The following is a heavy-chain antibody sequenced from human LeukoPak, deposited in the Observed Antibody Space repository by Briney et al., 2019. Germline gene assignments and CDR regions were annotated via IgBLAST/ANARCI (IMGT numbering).Heavy chain of an antibody. CDR1: GFTVRDNY. CDR2: IYSGGNT. V-gene: IGHV3-66*01. D-gene: IGHD2-2*01. CDR3: VKGRCSGSSCYGGDY. Sequence: GGSLRLSCAASGFTVRDNYMSWVRQAPGKGLEWVSLIYSGGNTFYPDSVRGRFTISRDDSKNTLSLQMNSLRAEDTAVYYCVKGRCSGSSCYGGDYWGQGTLVTVSS. J-gene: IGHJ4*02.